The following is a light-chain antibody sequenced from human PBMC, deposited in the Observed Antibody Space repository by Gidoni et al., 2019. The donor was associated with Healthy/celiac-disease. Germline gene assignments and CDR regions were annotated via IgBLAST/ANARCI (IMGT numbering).Light chain of an antibody. CDR2: GKN. Sequence: SSELTQDPAVSVALGQTVRITCQGDSLRSYYARWYQQKPGQAPVLVIYGKNNRPSGIPDRFSCSSSGNTASLTITGAQAEDEADYYCNSRDSSGNHYVFGTGTKVTVL. CDR1: SLRSYY. J-gene: IGLJ1*01. CDR3: NSRDSSGNHYV. V-gene: IGLV3-19*01.